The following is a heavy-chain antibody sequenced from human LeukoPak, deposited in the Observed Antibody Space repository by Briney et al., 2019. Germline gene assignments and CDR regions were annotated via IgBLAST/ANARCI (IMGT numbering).Heavy chain of an antibody. CDR1: GFTFSSYW. V-gene: IGHV3-74*01. D-gene: IGHD5-18*01. CDR3: AKLIKRGDRETRRGYSYGFYSYYYGMDV. CDR2: VNGDGSSA. Sequence: GGSLRLSCAASGFTFSSYWMHWVRQAAGKGLVWVSRVNGDGSSANYADSVKGRFTVSRDNAKNTLYLQMNSLRAEDTAVYYCAKLIKRGDRETRRGYSYGFYSYYYGMDVWGQGTTVTVSS. J-gene: IGHJ6*02.